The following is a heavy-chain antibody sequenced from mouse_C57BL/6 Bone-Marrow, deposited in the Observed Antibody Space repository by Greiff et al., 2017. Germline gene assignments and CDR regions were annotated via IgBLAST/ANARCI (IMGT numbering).Heavy chain of an antibody. Sequence: QVQLQQPGAELVMPGASVKLSCKASGYTFTSYWMHWVQQRPGQGLEWIGEIDPSDSYTNYNQKFKGKSTLTVDKSSSTAYMQLSSLTSEDSAVYYCAREGTRVVAPLDYWGQGTTLTVSS. CDR1: GYTFTSYW. J-gene: IGHJ2*01. D-gene: IGHD1-1*01. CDR3: AREGTRVVAPLDY. CDR2: IDPSDSYT. V-gene: IGHV1-69*01.